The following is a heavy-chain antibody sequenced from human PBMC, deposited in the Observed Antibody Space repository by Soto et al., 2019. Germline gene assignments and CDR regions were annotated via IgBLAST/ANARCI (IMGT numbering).Heavy chain of an antibody. CDR1: GYTFTVYY. Sequence: ASVKVSCKASGYTFTVYYMHWVRQAPGQGLEWMGWINPKSGGTMYPQKFQGRVTMTWDTSISTAYMALTRLTSDDTAVYYCASAAVTGTAGLDFWGQGTQVTVSS. V-gene: IGHV1-2*02. J-gene: IGHJ4*02. D-gene: IGHD6-19*01. CDR2: INPKSGGT. CDR3: ASAAVTGTAGLDF.